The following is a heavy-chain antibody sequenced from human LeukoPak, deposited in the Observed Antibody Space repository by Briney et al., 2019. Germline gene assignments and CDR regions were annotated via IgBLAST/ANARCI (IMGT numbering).Heavy chain of an antibody. J-gene: IGHJ6*02. CDR1: GGSISSSNW. Sequence: PSETLSLTCAVSGGSISSSNWWSWVRQPPGKGLEWIGEIYHSGSTNYNPSLKSRVTISVDKSKNQFSLKLSSVTAADTAVYYCARQGKIRGVINYYYYYGMDVWGQGTTVTVSS. V-gene: IGHV4-4*02. CDR2: IYHSGST. D-gene: IGHD3-10*01. CDR3: ARQGKIRGVINYYYYYGMDV.